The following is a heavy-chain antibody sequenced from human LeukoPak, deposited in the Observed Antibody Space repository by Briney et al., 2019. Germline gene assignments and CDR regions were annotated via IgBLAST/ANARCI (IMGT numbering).Heavy chain of an antibody. V-gene: IGHV3-21*01. CDR3: GRDDSLEWSTKYYYYYMYV. J-gene: IGHJ6*03. Sequence: GGSLRLSCAASGFTFSSYSMNWVRQAPGKGLEWVSSISSSSSYIYYADLVKGRFTISRDNAKNSLYMQMNSLRAEDTAVYYCGRDDSLEWSTKYYYYYMYVWGKGTTVTVSS. CDR2: ISSSSSYI. CDR1: GFTFSSYS. D-gene: IGHD3-3*01.